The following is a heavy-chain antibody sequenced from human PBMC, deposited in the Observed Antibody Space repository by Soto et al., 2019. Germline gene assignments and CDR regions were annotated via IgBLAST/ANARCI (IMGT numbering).Heavy chain of an antibody. J-gene: IGHJ4*02. CDR2: ITKNGRNK. CDR1: GFTFSNYA. V-gene: IGHV3-30*03. Sequence: ESGGGVVQPGGSLRLSCAASGFTFSNYAMHWVRLAQGKGLEWVAEITKNGRNKDYADSVKVRLAISRDNTKNTLELQMNSLRVEDTAIYYGGRCNGDDCHSPFDYWGQGTLVTVSS. D-gene: IGHD2-21*01. CDR3: GRCNGDDCHSPFDY.